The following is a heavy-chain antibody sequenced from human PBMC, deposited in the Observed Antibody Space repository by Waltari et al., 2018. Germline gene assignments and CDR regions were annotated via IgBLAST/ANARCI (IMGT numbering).Heavy chain of an antibody. Sequence: QVQLVQSGAEVKKPGASVKVSCKASGYTFTSYAMHWVRQAPGKGLEWLGEVFDSGSTNYHVSLKSRLTISIDMSKNQFSLELTSVSASDTAIYYCGRSYVWGKYRRFDYWGQGIRVIVSS. D-gene: IGHD3-16*02. J-gene: IGHJ4*02. CDR3: GRSYVWGKYRRFDY. V-gene: IGHV1-3*01. CDR2: VFDSGST. CDR1: GYTFTSYA.